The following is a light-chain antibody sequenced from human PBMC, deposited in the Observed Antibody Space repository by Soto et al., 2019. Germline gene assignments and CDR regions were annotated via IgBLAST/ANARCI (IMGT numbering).Light chain of an antibody. V-gene: IGKV1-12*01. Sequence: IQMTQSPSSVSASVGDSVTITCRASQLISSWLAWYQVKPGKAPKLLIYGASNRESGVPSRFSGSESGTLFTLTINSLQPEDFATYYCHQASSFPLTFGGGTEVEV. J-gene: IGKJ4*01. CDR3: HQASSFPLT. CDR1: QLISSW. CDR2: GAS.